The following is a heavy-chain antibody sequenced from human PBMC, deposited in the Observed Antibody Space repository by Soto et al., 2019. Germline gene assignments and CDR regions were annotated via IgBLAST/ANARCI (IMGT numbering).Heavy chain of an antibody. CDR1: GGTFRTSA. CDR3: ARDKDRLQLGGNYYFILDV. V-gene: IGHV1-69*12. D-gene: IGHD1-1*01. J-gene: IGHJ6*02. Sequence: QVQLVQSGAEVKKPGSSVKVSCKASGGTFRTSAFSWVRQAPGQGLEWVGGIMPVFRRPKYAQNFQDRVTITADESTSTAYMELNSLRPDDTGVYYCARDKDRLQLGGNYYFILDVWGQGTAVTVSS. CDR2: IMPVFRRP.